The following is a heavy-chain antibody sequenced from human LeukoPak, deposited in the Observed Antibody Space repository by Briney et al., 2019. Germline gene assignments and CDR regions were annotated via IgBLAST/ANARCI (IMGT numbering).Heavy chain of an antibody. J-gene: IGHJ4*02. CDR3: ARASMDSSSPVDY. D-gene: IGHD6-6*01. V-gene: IGHV4-4*02. CDR1: GGSISSSNW. Sequence: SGTLSLTCAVSGGSISSSNWWSWVRQPPGKGLEWIGEIYHSGSTNYNPSLKSRVTISVDTSKNQFSLKLSSVTAADTAVYYCARASMDSSSPVDYWGQGTLVTVSS. CDR2: IYHSGST.